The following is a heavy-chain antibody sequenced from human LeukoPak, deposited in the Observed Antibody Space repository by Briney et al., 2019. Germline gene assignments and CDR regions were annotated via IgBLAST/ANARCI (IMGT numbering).Heavy chain of an antibody. CDR3: ARHLRGYSYGEAYYFDY. V-gene: IGHV4-59*08. J-gene: IGHJ4*02. CDR1: GGSISSYY. D-gene: IGHD5-18*01. CDR2: TYYSGST. Sequence: PSETLSLTCTVSGGSISSYYWSWIRQPPGKGLEWIGYTYYSGSTNYNPSLKSRVTISVDTSKNQFSLKLSSVTAADTAVYYCARHLRGYSYGEAYYFDYWGQGTLVTVSS.